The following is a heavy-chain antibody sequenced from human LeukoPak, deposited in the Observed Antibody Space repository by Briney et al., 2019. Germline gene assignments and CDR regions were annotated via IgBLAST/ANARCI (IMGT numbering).Heavy chain of an antibody. V-gene: IGHV3-23*01. CDR2: ITSDSAGT. J-gene: IGHJ4*02. Sequence: GGSLRLSCAASGFTFNIYAMSWVRQAPGKGLEWVSSITSDSAGTFYADSVNDRFTISRDNSKNTLYLQMSRLRAEDTAVYYCAKDRPNYHESNGHYYRPNGDYWGQGTLVTVSS. CDR1: GFTFNIYA. D-gene: IGHD3-22*01. CDR3: AKDRPNYHESNGHYYRPNGDY.